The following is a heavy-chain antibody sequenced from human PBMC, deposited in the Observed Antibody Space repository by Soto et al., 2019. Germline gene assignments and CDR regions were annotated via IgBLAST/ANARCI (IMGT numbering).Heavy chain of an antibody. CDR1: GFTFDDYA. Sequence: GGSLRLSCAASGFTFDDYAMHWVRQAPGKGLEWVSGINWNSDTIGYADSVKGRFTVSRDNAKGSLLLQMSSLRAEDTAVYFCAMSNSNDLYYHFESWGQGTPVTVSS. V-gene: IGHV3-9*01. CDR2: INWNSDTI. D-gene: IGHD3-22*01. J-gene: IGHJ4*02. CDR3: AMSNSNDLYYHFES.